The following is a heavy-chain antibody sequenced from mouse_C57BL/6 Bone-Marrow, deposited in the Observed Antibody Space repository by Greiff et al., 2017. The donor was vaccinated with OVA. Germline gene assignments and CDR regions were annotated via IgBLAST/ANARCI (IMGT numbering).Heavy chain of an antibody. J-gene: IGHJ2*01. V-gene: IGHV1-39*01. CDR3: EREDDYDASEFDD. CDR2: INPNYGTT. CDR1: GYSFTDYN. D-gene: IGHD2-4*01. Sequence: EVQLQQSGPELVKPGASVKISCKASGYSFTDYNMNWVKQSTGQSLEWIGVINPNYGTTSYNQKFKGKATLTADQSSSTAYMQLNSLTSEDSAVYYCEREDDYDASEFDDWGQGTTLTVSA.